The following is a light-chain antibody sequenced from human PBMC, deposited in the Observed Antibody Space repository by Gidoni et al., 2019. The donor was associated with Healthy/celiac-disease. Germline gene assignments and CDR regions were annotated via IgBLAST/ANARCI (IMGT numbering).Light chain of an antibody. J-gene: IGLJ1*01. CDR2: EVS. V-gene: IGLV2-8*01. CDR1: SSDVVGYNY. CDR3: SSYAGSNNFRV. Sequence: QSALTQPPSASGSPGQSVTISCSGTSSDVVGYNYVSWYQQHPGKAPKLIIYEVSKRPSGVPDRFSGSKSGNTSSLTVSGLQAEDDADYYCSSYAGSNNFRVFGTGTKVTVL.